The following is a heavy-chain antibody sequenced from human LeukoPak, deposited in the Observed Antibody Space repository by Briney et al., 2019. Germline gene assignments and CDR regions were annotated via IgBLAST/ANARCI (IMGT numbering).Heavy chain of an antibody. CDR3: AKGIAVPGTVSGHFDY. J-gene: IGHJ4*02. CDR2: TYYRSKWYN. V-gene: IGHV6-1*01. Sequence: SHTLSLTCAISGDSVSSNSAAWNWFRQSPSRGLEWLGRTYYRSKWYNDYAVSVQSRITINPDTSKNQFSLQLNSVTPENTAVYYCAKGIAVPGTVSGHFDYWGQGTLVTVSS. D-gene: IGHD6-19*01. CDR1: GDSVSSNSAA.